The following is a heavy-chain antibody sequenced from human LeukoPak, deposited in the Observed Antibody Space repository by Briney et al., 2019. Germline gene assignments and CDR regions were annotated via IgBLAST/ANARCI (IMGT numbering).Heavy chain of an antibody. CDR1: GGTFSSYA. J-gene: IGHJ5*02. D-gene: IGHD6-19*01. CDR3: ARVIPRVGYSSGWEGYWFDP. Sequence: SVKVSCKASGGTFSSYAISWVRQAPGQGLEWMGGIIPIFGTANYAQKFQGRVTITTDESTSTAYMELSSLRSEDTAVYYCARVIPRVGYSSGWEGYWFDPWGQGTLDTVSS. V-gene: IGHV1-69*05. CDR2: IIPIFGTA.